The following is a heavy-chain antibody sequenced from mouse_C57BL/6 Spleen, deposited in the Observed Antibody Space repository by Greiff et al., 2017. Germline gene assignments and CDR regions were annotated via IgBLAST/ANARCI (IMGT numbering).Heavy chain of an antibody. CDR3: ARFPWFAY. J-gene: IGHJ3*01. CDR2: INPNNGGT. V-gene: IGHV1-18*01. Sequence: EVKLVESGPELVKPGASVKIPCKASGYTFTDYNMDWVKQSHGKSLEWIGDINPNNGGTIYNSKFKGKATLPVDKSSSTGYMELRSLTSEDTAVYYCARFPWFAYWGQGTLVTVSA. CDR1: GYTFTDYN.